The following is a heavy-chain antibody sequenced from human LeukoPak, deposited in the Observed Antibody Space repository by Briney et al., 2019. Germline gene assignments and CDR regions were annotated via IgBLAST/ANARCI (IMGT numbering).Heavy chain of an antibody. V-gene: IGHV4-59*11. Sequence: SETLSLTCTVSGGSISSHYWSWIRQPPGKGLEWIGYIYYSGSTNYNPSLKSRVTISVDTSKNQFSLKLSSVTAADTAVYYCAGTAMYYYDSSGYYYWFDPWGQGTLVTVSS. CDR1: GGSISSHY. D-gene: IGHD3-22*01. CDR2: IYYSGST. CDR3: AGTAMYYYDSSGYYYWFDP. J-gene: IGHJ5*02.